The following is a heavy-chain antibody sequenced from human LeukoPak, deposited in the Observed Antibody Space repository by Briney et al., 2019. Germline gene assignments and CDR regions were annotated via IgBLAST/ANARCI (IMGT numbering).Heavy chain of an antibody. J-gene: IGHJ5*02. D-gene: IGHD3-9*01. CDR2: INHSGST. V-gene: IGHV4-34*01. CDR1: GGSFSGYY. Sequence: SETLSLTCAVYGGSFSGYYWSWIRQPPGKGLEWIGEINHSGSTNYNPSLKSRVTISVDTSKNQFSLKLSSVTAADTAVYYCAGMATGYYXXXWFDPWGQGTLVTVSS. CDR3: AGMATGYYXXXWFDP.